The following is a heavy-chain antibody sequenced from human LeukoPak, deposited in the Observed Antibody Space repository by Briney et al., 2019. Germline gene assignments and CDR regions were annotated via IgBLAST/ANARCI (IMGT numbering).Heavy chain of an antibody. CDR2: ISAYNGDT. V-gene: IGHV1-18*01. CDR1: GYTFTNYG. J-gene: IGHJ4*02. Sequence: ASVKVSCKTSGYTFTNYGISWVRQAPGQGLEWMGWISAYNGDTNSAQKLQGRVTMTTDTSTSTAYMELRSLRSDDTAMYYCARNWNEKTFYFDYWGQGTLVTVSS. D-gene: IGHD1-1*01. CDR3: ARNWNEKTFYFDY.